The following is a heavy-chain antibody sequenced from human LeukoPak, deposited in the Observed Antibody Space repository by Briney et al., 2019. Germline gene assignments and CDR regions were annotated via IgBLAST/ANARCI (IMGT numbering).Heavy chain of an antibody. Sequence: SQTLSLTCTVSGDSISSYYWNWIRHTAGKGLEWIGRLHTTVHSNYHPSLKSRLTMSIDTSKNQFSLKLTSVTAADTAVYYCARDRAHHGLGTYGDDFYYMDVWGKGTTVTVSS. D-gene: IGHD3-10*01. CDR3: ARDRAHHGLGTYGDDFYYMDV. CDR2: LHTTVHS. V-gene: IGHV4-4*07. J-gene: IGHJ6*03. CDR1: GDSISSYY.